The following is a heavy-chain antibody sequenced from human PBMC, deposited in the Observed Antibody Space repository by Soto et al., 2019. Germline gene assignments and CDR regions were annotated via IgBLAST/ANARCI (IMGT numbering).Heavy chain of an antibody. CDR2: ISGSGGST. V-gene: IGHV3-23*01. J-gene: IGHJ5*02. CDR1: GFTFSSYA. CDR3: ANAGVVVVAAPGNWFDP. D-gene: IGHD2-15*01. Sequence: HPGGSLRLSCAASGFTFSSYAMSWVRQAPGKGLEWVSAISGSGGSTYYADSVKGRFTISRDNSKNTLYLQMNSLRAEDTAVYYCANAGVVVVAAPGNWFDPWGQGTLVTVSS.